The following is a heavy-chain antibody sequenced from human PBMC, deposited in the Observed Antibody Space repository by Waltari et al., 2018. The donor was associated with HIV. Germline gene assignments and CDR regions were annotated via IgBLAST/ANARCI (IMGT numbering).Heavy chain of an antibody. CDR2: NYYSWST. J-gene: IGHJ4*02. CDR3: ARDGRGIAALLDY. Sequence: QVQLQESGSGLVKPSQTLSLPCTVSGGSFSSGGYYWSWIRQHPGKGLEWLGNNYYSWSTYYNPTLKSGVTNSVYTSKNHFSLKLSAVTAAGTAVYYCARDGRGIAALLDYWGQGTLVTVSS. D-gene: IGHD6-13*01. V-gene: IGHV4-31*03. CDR1: GGSFSSGGYY.